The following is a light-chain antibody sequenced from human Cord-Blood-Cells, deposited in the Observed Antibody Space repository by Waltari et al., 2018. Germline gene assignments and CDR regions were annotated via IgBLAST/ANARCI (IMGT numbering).Light chain of an antibody. Sequence: EIVMTQSPATLSVPPGERATLSCRASQSVRSNLAWYQQKPGQAPRLLIYDASTRATGIPARFSGGGSGTEFTLTISSLQSEDFAVYYCQQYNNWPLYTFGQGTKLEIK. CDR1: QSVRSN. CDR3: QQYNNWPLYT. CDR2: DAS. J-gene: IGKJ2*01. V-gene: IGKV3-15*01.